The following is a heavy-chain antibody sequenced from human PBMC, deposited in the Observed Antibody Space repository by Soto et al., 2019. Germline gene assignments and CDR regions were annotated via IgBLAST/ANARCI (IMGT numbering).Heavy chain of an antibody. CDR2: INPSCGST. CDR3: ARGMRIYSAD. Sequence: GASVKVSCKASGYTFTSYYMPWVRQAPGQGLEWMGIINPSCGSTSSAQKFQGRVTMTRDTSTSTVYRELSSLRSEDTAWYSCARGMRIYSADWGPGTLVTVSS. V-gene: IGHV1-46*01. CDR1: GYTFTSYY. J-gene: IGHJ4*02. D-gene: IGHD2-15*01.